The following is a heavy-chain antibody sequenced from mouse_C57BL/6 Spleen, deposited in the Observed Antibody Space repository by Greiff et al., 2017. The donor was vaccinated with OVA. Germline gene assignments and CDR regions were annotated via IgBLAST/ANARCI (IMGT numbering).Heavy chain of an antibody. D-gene: IGHD1-1*01. CDR3: ASGGSSLFAY. CDR2: IDPSDSET. V-gene: IGHV1-52*01. CDR1: GYTFTSYW. J-gene: IGHJ3*01. Sequence: QVQLQQSGAELVRPGSSVKLSCKASGYTFTSYWMHWVKQRPIQGLEWIGNIDPSDSETHYNQKFKDKATLTVDKSSSTAYMQLSSLTSEDSAVYYCASGGSSLFAYWGQGTLVTVSA.